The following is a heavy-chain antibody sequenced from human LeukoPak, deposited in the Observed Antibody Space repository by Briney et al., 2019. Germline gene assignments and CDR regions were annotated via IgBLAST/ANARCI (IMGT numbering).Heavy chain of an antibody. D-gene: IGHD5-24*01. CDR1: GYTFTSYG. J-gene: IGHJ4*02. CDR2: ISAYNGNT. CDR3: ARAGGRWLQSDY. Sequence: ASVKVSCKASGYTFTSYGISWVRQAPGQGLEWMGWISAYNGNTNYAQKFQGRVTMTRDTSISTAYMELSRLRSDDTAVYYCARAGGRWLQSDYWGQGTLVTVSS. V-gene: IGHV1-18*01.